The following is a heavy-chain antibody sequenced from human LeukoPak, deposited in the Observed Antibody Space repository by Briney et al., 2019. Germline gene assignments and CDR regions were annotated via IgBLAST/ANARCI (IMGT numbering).Heavy chain of an antibody. CDR1: GHSISSGFY. CDR3: AREGRGIAAAGDY. V-gene: IGHV4-38-2*02. D-gene: IGHD6-13*01. CDR2: IYYSGST. J-gene: IGHJ4*02. Sequence: SETLSLTCTVSGHSISSGFYWGWIRQPPGKGLEWIGSIYYSGSTYYNPSLKSRVTISVDTSKNQFSLKLSSVTAADTAVYYCAREGRGIAAAGDYWGQGTLVTVSS.